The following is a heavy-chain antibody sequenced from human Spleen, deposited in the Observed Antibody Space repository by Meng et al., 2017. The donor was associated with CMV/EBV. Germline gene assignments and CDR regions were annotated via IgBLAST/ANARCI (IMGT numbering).Heavy chain of an antibody. CDR2: IHPGDSDT. V-gene: IGHV5-51*01. D-gene: IGHD4-17*01. CDR1: GYSFTTYW. Sequence: KVSCKGSGYSFTTYWIGWVRQRPGKGLEWMGLIHPGDSDTRYSPSFQGQVTISADKSISTAYLQWSGLKASDTAMYYCARRGMMTTRGYWFDPWGQGTLVTVSS. CDR3: ARRGMMTTRGYWFDP. J-gene: IGHJ5*02.